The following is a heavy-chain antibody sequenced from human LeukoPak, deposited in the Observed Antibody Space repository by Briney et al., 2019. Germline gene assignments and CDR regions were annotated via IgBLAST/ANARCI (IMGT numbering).Heavy chain of an antibody. CDR3: ATPDRAYCSSTSCSNGLQHRLDY. CDR2: ISSSSSYI. CDR1: GFTFSSYS. J-gene: IGHJ4*02. Sequence: PGGSLRLSCAASGFTFSSYSMNWVHQAPGKGLKWVSSISSSSSYIYYADSVKGRFTISRDNAKNSLYLQMNSLRAEDTAVYYCATPDRAYCSSTSCSNGLQHRLDYWGQGTLVTVSS. V-gene: IGHV3-21*01. D-gene: IGHD2-2*01.